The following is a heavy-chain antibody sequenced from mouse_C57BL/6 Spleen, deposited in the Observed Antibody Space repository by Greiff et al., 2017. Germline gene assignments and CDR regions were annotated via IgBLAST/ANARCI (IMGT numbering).Heavy chain of an antibody. D-gene: IGHD1-1*01. V-gene: IGHV1-82*01. Sequence: VQLQQSGPELVKPGASVKLSCKASGFEFSSSWMNWVKQRPGKGLEWIGRIYPEVGDTKYNGKFKGKATLTADKSSSTAYMQLSSLTSEDSAVYVCARSWGSSTFYAMDYWGQGTSVTVSS. CDR1: GFEFSSSW. J-gene: IGHJ4*01. CDR2: IYPEVGDT. CDR3: ARSWGSSTFYAMDY.